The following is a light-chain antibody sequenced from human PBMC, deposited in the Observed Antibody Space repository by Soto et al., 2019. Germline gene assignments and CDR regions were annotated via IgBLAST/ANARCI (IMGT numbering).Light chain of an antibody. V-gene: IGLV7-46*01. CDR2: DTS. CDR3: LLSYTGRLYV. J-gene: IGLJ1*01. Sequence: QAVVTQEPSLTVSPGGTVTLTCGSSTGAVTSGHYPYWFQQKPGQAPRTLINDTSNKHSWTPARFSGSLLGGKAALTLSGAQPEDEADYYCLLSYTGRLYVFGTGTKLTVL. CDR1: TGAVTSGHY.